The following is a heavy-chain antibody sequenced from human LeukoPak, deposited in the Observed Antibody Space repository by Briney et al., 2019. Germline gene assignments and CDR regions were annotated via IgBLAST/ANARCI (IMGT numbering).Heavy chain of an antibody. D-gene: IGHD6-19*01. CDR1: GFTFTNYA. CDR3: AKEEWLGKMNYFDH. J-gene: IGHJ4*02. Sequence: GGSLRLSCVVSGFTFTNYAMSWVRQAPGKGLEWVSTISGRDGRTFYADSVKGRFTISKDTSKNTLYLQMNSLRAEDTAVYYCAKEEWLGKMNYFDHWGQGTLVTVSS. V-gene: IGHV3-23*01. CDR2: ISGRDGRT.